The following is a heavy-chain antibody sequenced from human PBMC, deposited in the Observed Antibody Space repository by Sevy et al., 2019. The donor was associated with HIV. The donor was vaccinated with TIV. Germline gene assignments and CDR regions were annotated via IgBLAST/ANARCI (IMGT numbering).Heavy chain of an antibody. CDR2: IIIGSNYI. CDR1: GFTFSSYT. V-gene: IGHV3-21*03. D-gene: IGHD3-16*01. J-gene: IGHJ3*02. CDR3: ATRGGLTDDGFDI. Sequence: GGSLRLSCAASGFTFSSYTMDWVRQAPGKGLEWVSSIIIGSNYIYYADSLKGRFTISRDNAKNSVFLQMHSLRAEDTALYYCATRGGLTDDGFDIWGQGTMVTVSS.